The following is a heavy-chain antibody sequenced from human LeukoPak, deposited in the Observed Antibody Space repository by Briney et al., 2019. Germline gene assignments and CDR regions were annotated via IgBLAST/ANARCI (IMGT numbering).Heavy chain of an antibody. Sequence: GGSLRLSCAASGFTFSTYAMNGVRQAPGKRLEWVSAIGSRTYYADSVKGRFTISRDNSKNTLYLQMNSLRAGDTAIYYCAKASTVLKPIDSWGQGTLVTVSS. CDR2: IGSRT. D-gene: IGHD1-14*01. CDR1: GFTFSTYA. CDR3: AKASTVLKPIDS. J-gene: IGHJ4*02. V-gene: IGHV3-23*01.